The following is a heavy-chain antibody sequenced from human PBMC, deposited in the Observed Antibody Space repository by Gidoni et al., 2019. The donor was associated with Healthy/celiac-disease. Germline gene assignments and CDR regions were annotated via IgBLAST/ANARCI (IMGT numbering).Heavy chain of an antibody. CDR2: VYYSGST. D-gene: IGHD6-13*01. J-gene: IGHJ4*02. Sequence: QVQLQESGPVLVKPSETLSLTCTVSGGSISSYYWSWIRQPPGKGLEWIGYVYYSGSTNYNPSLKSRVTISVDTSKNQFSLKLSSVTAADTAVYYCARAGAGLVPFDYWGQGTLATVSS. CDR1: GGSISSYY. CDR3: ARAGAGLVPFDY. V-gene: IGHV4-59*01.